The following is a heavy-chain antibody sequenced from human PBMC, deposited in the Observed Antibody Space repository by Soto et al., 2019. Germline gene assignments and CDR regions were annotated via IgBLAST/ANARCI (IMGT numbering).Heavy chain of an antibody. V-gene: IGHV2-5*02. D-gene: IGHD3-10*01. CDR1: GFSLSSNGVG. J-gene: IGHJ4*02. CDR2: IYWDDDK. CDR3: ERGGWTTYYSPFFDY. Sequence: QITLKESGPTLVKPTQTLTLTCTFSGFSLSSNGVGVGWIRQPPGKALEWLALIYWDDDKRYSPSLKSRLTITKDTSKNQVVLTLTKLDTVDTATYYCERGGWTTYYSPFFDYWGQGTLVTVSS.